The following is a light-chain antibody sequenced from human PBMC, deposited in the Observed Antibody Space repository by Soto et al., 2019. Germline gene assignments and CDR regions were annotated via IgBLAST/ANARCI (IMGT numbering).Light chain of an antibody. CDR3: QHYNAFPWP. CDR1: QSIRNW. CDR2: GAS. V-gene: IGKV1-5*01. J-gene: IGKJ1*01. Sequence: DIQMTQSPSTLSASVGDRVTITCRASQSIRNWLAWYQDKPGKAPKLLIYGASSLESGVPSRFSGSGSGTEFTLTIGGLHPDEFATYYCQHYNAFPWPFGQGTKVEIK.